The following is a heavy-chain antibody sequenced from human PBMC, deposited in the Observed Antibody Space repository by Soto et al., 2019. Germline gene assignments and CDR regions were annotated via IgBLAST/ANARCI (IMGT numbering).Heavy chain of an antibody. D-gene: IGHD2-8*01. CDR3: AREIMPLTNDWYFDL. CDR2: IFDRGRT. Sequence: QVQLQESGPGLVKPSATLSLTCTVSGGSISGGVHSWSWIRQPPGKGLEWIGHIFDRGRTYYNPPRMSLITVSVDKSKIQFSLRLSSVTAADTAVYYCAREIMPLTNDWYFDLWGRGTLVTVSS. CDR1: GGSISGGVHS. J-gene: IGHJ2*01. V-gene: IGHV4-30-4*01.